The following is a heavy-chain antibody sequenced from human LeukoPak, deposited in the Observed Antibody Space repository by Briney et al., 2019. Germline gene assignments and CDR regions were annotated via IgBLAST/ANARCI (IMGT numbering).Heavy chain of an antibody. D-gene: IGHD6-19*01. V-gene: IGHV6-1*01. CDR3: ARVTEKQYLPFDS. J-gene: IGHJ4*02. Sequence: SQTLSLTCAISGDSVSSNSAAWNWIRQSPSRGLEWLGRTYYRSRWYNEYALSVKSRITINPDTSKNQFSLQLNSVTPEYTAVYYCARVTEKQYLPFDSWGQGTLVTVSS. CDR1: GDSVSSNSAA. CDR2: TYYRSRWYN.